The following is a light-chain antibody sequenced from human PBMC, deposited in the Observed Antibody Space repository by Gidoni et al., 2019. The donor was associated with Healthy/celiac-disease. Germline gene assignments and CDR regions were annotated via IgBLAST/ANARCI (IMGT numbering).Light chain of an antibody. Sequence: QSSLTPPASVSWSPGQSTTLSCTGTSSDVGGYNYVSWYQQHPGKAPKLMIYEVSNRPSGVSNHFSGSKSGNTAYLTISGLQAEDEADYYCSSYTSSSTLVVFGGGTKLTVL. CDR2: EVS. CDR1: SSDVGGYNY. J-gene: IGLJ2*01. V-gene: IGLV2-14*01. CDR3: SSYTSSSTLVV.